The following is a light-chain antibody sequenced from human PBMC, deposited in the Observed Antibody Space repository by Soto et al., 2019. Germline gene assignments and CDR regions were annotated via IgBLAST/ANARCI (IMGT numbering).Light chain of an antibody. CDR2: EGS. J-gene: IGLJ1*01. CDR1: SSDVGSYNL. CDR3: CSYAGSSTYV. V-gene: IGLV2-23*01. Sequence: QSVRAQPASVSGSPGQSITIFCTGTSSDVGSYNLVSWYQQHPGKAPKLMIYEGSKRPSGVSNRFSGSKSGNTASLTISGLQAEDEADYYCCSYAGSSTYVFGTGTKVTVL.